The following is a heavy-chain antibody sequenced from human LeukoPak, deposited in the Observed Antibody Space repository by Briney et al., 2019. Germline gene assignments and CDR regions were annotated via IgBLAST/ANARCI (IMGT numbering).Heavy chain of an antibody. V-gene: IGHV4-39*07. CDR1: GGSISSSSYS. J-gene: IGHJ4*02. CDR2: IYYSGST. Sequence: SETLSLTCTVSGGSISSSSYSWGWIRQPPGKGLEWIGSIYYSGSTYYNPSLKSRVTISVDTSKNQFSLKLSSVTAADTAVYYCARGPAPLQYYDFWSGQPLDYWGQGTLVTVSS. CDR3: ARGPAPLQYYDFWSGQPLDY. D-gene: IGHD3-3*01.